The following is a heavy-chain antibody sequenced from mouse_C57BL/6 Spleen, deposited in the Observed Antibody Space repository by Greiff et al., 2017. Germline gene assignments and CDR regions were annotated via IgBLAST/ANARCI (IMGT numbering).Heavy chain of an antibody. V-gene: IGHV1-47*01. J-gene: IGHJ1*03. CDR3: ARRGLHWYFDV. CDR1: GYTFTTYP. Sequence: VKLQQSGAELVKPGASVKMSCKASGYTFTTYPIEWMKQNHGKSLERNGNFHPYNDDAKYNDKFKGKATLTVEKSSSTVYFELSRFTSDDSAVYSCARRGLHWYFDVWGTGTTVTVSS. CDR2: FHPYNDDA.